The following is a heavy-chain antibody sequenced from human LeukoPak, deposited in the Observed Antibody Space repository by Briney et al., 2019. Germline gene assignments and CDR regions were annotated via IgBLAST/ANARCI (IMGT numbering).Heavy chain of an antibody. V-gene: IGHV1-2*02. D-gene: IGHD6-13*01. CDR3: ARGGGSAGYYYYGMDV. Sequence: ASVKVSCKASGYTFTGYYMHWVRQAPGQGLEWMGWINPNSGGTNYAQKFQGRVTMTRDTSFSTAYMELSSLRSDDTAVYYCARGGGSAGYYYYGMDVWGQGTTVTVSS. J-gene: IGHJ6*02. CDR1: GYTFTGYY. CDR2: INPNSGGT.